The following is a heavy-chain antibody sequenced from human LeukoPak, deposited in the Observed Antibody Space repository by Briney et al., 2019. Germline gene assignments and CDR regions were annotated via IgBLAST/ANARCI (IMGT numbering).Heavy chain of an antibody. J-gene: IGHJ4*02. CDR2: ISSSSNTI. V-gene: IGHV3-48*01. CDR3: ARVNAGFLVN. D-gene: IGHD3-3*01. Sequence: GGSLRLSCAASGFTFSSYSMNWVRQAPGKGLEWVSYISSSSNTIYYADSVKGRFTISRDNAKNSLYLQMNSLRAEDTAVYYCARVNAGFLVNRGQGTLVTVSS. CDR1: GFTFSSYS.